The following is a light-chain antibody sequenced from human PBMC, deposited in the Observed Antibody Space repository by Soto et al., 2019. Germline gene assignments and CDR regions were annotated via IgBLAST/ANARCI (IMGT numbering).Light chain of an antibody. Sequence: DIQMTQSPSSLSASVGDRVTITCRASQSISRYLNWYQQKPGKAPKLLFYAASSLQSGVPSRFTGSGSGTFFSFTINSLQPEDIATYYCQKHDGVPLFGPGTKVEIK. V-gene: IGKV1-39*02. J-gene: IGKJ3*01. CDR1: QSISRY. CDR3: QKHDGVPL. CDR2: AAS.